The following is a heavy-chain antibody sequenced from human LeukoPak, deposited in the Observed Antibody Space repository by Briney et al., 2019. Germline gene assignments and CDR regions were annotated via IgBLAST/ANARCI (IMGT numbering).Heavy chain of an antibody. CDR2: INPNSGGT. Sequence: ASVKVSCKASGYTFTGYYMHWVRQAPGQGLEWMGWINPNSGGTSYAQKFQGRVTMTRDTSISTAHMELSRLRSDDTAVYYCARGGYSSGFDPWGQGTLVTVSS. D-gene: IGHD6-19*01. J-gene: IGHJ5*02. CDR1: GYTFTGYY. CDR3: ARGGYSSGFDP. V-gene: IGHV1-2*02.